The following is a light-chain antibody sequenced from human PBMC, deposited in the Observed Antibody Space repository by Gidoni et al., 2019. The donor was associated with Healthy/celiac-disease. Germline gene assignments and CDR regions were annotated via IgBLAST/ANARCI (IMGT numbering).Light chain of an antibody. CDR3: QQSYSTPRLT. CDR2: AAS. CDR1: QSISSY. V-gene: IGKV1-39*01. Sequence: DIQMTQSPSSLSASVGDRVTITCRASQSISSYLNWYQQKPGKAPKLLIYAASSLQSGVPSRFSGSGSGTDFNLNISSLQPEDFATYYCQQSYSTPRLTFGGGTKVEIK. J-gene: IGKJ4*01.